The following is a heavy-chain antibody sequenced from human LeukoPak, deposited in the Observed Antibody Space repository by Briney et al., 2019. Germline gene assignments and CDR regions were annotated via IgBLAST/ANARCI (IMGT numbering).Heavy chain of an antibody. CDR2: IVASGTRT. J-gene: IGHJ3*02. CDR3: APLVVDTSLVLDGFDI. CDR1: GFTLSSHG. Sequence: GGSLRLSCEASGFTLSSHGIDWVRRAPRKGLEWVSGIVASGTRTHYADSVKGRFTISRDNSKKTVYLQMNSLRAEDTAVYYCAPLVVDTSLVLDGFDIWGQGAMVTVS. D-gene: IGHD5-18*01. V-gene: IGHV3-23*01.